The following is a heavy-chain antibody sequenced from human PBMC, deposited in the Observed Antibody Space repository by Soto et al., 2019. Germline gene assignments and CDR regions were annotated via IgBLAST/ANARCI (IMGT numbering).Heavy chain of an antibody. V-gene: IGHV4-30-4*01. J-gene: IGHJ5*02. Sequence: SETLSLTCTVSGGSISSGDYYWSWIRQPPGKGLEWIGYIYYSGSTYYNPSLKSRVTISVDTSKNQFSLKLSSVTAADTAVYYCASYYYYDSSGYYSFHPWGQATQLTLSS. CDR3: ASYYYYDSSGYYSFHP. CDR2: IYYSGST. D-gene: IGHD3-22*01. CDR1: GGSISSGDYY.